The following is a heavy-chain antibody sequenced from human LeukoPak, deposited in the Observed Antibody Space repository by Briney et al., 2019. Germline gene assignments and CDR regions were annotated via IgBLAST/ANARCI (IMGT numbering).Heavy chain of an antibody. CDR1: GVSISSYY. D-gene: IGHD2-21*02. CDR3: AREAYCGGDCYNFDY. Sequence: SETLSLTCTVSGVSISSYYWSWIRQPPGKGLEWIGYIYYSGSTNCNPSLKSRVTISVDTSKNQFSLKLSSVTAADTAVYYCAREAYCGGDCYNFDYWGQGTLVTVSS. V-gene: IGHV4-59*01. CDR2: IYYSGST. J-gene: IGHJ4*02.